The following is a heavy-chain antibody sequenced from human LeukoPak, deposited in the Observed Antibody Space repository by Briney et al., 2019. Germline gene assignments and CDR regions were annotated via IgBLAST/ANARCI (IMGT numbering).Heavy chain of an antibody. CDR3: ARLPGTTSYYYYGMDV. V-gene: IGHV5-51*01. CDR2: IYPGDSDT. CDR1: GYSFTSYW. D-gene: IGHD1-1*01. J-gene: IGHJ6*02. Sequence: GESLKISCKGSGYSFTSYWIGWERQMPGKGLEWMEIIYPGDSDTRYSPSFQGQVTISADKSISTAYLQWSSLKASDTAMYYCARLPGTTSYYYYGMDVWGQGTTVTVSS.